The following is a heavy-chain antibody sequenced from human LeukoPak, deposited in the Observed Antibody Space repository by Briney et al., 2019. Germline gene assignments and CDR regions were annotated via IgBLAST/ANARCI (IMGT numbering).Heavy chain of an antibody. D-gene: IGHD5-18*01. CDR2: IIPIFGTA. J-gene: IGHJ6*04. CDR1: GGTFSSYA. CDR3: ARADTAMVPPYYYYYGMDV. V-gene: IGHV1-69*13. Sequence: SVKVSCKASGGTFSSYAISWVRQAPGQGLEWMGGIIPIFGTANYAQKFQGRVTITADESTSTAYMELSSPRSEDTAVYYCARADTAMVPPYYYYYGMDVWGKGTTVTVSS.